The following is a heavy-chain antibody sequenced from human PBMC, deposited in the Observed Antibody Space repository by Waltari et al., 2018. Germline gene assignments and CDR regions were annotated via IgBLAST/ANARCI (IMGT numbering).Heavy chain of an antibody. CDR2: ISDSGVVT. J-gene: IGHJ4*02. CDR3: ARHLYSIDYLELDN. CDR1: VLTFITYA. V-gene: IGHV3-23*01. D-gene: IGHD3-22*01. Sequence: EGHLLESGGGLVQPGGSLRLSCVSSVLTFITYAMSWVRQSPGKGLEWVSGISDSGVVTKYADSVKGRFTVSRDNSKNTLYLQLNSLRAEDTAVYYCARHLYSIDYLELDNWGQGTLVTVSS.